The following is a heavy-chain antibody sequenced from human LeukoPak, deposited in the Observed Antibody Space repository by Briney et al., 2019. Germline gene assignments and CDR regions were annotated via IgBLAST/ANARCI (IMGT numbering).Heavy chain of an antibody. J-gene: IGHJ4*02. D-gene: IGHD2-2*01. Sequence: GRSLRLSCAASGFTFSSYGMHWVRQAPGKGLEWVAVISYDGSNKYYADSVKGRFTISRDNAKNTLHLQMNRLRAEDMALYYCAKVVCRYCSSTSCPEDYWGQGTLVTVSS. CDR2: ISYDGSNK. CDR1: GFTFSSYG. CDR3: AKVVCRYCSSTSCPEDY. V-gene: IGHV3-30*18.